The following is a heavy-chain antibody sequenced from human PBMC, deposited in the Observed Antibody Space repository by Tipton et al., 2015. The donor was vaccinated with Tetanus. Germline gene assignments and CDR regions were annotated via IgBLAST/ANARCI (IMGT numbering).Heavy chain of an antibody. CDR1: GYTFTAQY. CDR3: ARDRGDYIYYGMDV. Sequence: QVQLVQSGAELKKPGASVKVSCKAFGYTFTAQYMYWVRQAPGQGLEWMGWIDPNSGDTKYGQKFQGRVTMTRDTSISTIHMELSRLKSDDTAVYYCARDRGDYIYYGMDVWGQGTTVTVSS. J-gene: IGHJ6*02. V-gene: IGHV1-2*02. D-gene: IGHD3-22*01. CDR2: IDPNSGDT.